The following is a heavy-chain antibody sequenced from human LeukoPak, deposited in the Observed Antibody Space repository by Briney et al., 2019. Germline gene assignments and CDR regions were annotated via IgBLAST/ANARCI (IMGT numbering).Heavy chain of an antibody. CDR1: GFTFSSYS. Sequence: GGSLRLSCAASGFTFSSYSMNWVRQAPGKGLEWVANIKQDGGEKYYVDSVKGRFTVSRDNAKNSLHLQMNSLRAEDTAVYYCARDKGADEGSKFDYWGQGTLVTVSS. CDR2: IKQDGGEK. J-gene: IGHJ4*02. V-gene: IGHV3-7*03. D-gene: IGHD1-26*01. CDR3: ARDKGADEGSKFDY.